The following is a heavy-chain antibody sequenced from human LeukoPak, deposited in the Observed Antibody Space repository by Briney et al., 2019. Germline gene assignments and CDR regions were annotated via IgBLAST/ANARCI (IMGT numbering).Heavy chain of an antibody. J-gene: IGHJ4*02. CDR3: AKDQRFGDLDDY. V-gene: IGHV3-23*01. CDR1: GFTFSNYA. D-gene: IGHD3-10*01. CDR2: ISGSAITT. Sequence: SGGSLRLPCTTSGFTFSNYAMSWVRQAPGKGLEWVSSISGSAITTYYADSVKGRFAISRDNSKNTLYLQMTSLRAEDTAVYYCAKDQRFGDLDDYRGQGTLVTVSS.